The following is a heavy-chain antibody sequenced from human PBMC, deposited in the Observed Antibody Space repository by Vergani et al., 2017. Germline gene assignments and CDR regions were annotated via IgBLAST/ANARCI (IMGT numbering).Heavy chain of an antibody. V-gene: IGHV4-61*01. Sequence: QVQLQASGPGRVKPSQTLSLTCTMSGRSFSAGYYFWSWVRQAPGRGLEWLGYIYYSRSTTSNPSLKSPLTISVDKSKNQFSLRLSSVTAADTALYYCAGDRSNWQRADYWVGGAQVTVCS. CDR1: GRSFSAGYYF. D-gene: IGHD5-24*01. J-gene: IGHJ4*02. CDR2: IYYSRST. CDR3: AGDRSNWQRADY.